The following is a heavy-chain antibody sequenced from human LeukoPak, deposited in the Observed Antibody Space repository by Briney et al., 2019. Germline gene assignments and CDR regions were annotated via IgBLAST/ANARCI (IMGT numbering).Heavy chain of an antibody. V-gene: IGHV3-23*01. CDR3: AKGGLAGRPDY. Sequence: GGSLRLSCAASGFTFTNYAMSWVRQAPGKGLEWVPAISGSGGSTYYADSVKGRFTISRDNSKNTLYLQMNSLRAEDTAVYYCAKGGLAGRPDYWGQGTLVTVSS. CDR1: GFTFTNYA. CDR2: ISGSGGST. D-gene: IGHD6-25*01. J-gene: IGHJ4*02.